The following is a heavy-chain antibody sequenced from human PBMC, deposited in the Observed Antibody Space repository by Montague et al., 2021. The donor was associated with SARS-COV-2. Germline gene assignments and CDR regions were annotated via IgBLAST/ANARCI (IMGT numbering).Heavy chain of an antibody. CDR1: GFTFDYYG. D-gene: IGHD1-26*01. CDR2: ISSSGFAT. Sequence: SLRLSCAASGFTFDYYGMSWVRQAPGKGLEWVSSISSSGFATYYADSVKGRFTFSRDNSKNTVTLQMNSLRAEDTAIYYCAKSLQVGATTPFDYWGQGILVTVSS. V-gene: IGHV3-23*01. J-gene: IGHJ4*02. CDR3: AKSLQVGATTPFDY.